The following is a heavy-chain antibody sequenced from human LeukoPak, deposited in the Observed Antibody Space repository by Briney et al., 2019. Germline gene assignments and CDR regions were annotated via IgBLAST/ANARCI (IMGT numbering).Heavy chain of an antibody. D-gene: IGHD6-13*01. Sequence: PSETLSLTCTVSGGSISSYYWSWIRQPPGKGLEWIGYIYYSGSTNYNPSLKSRVTISVDTSKNQFSLNLSSVTAADTAVYYCASAEPRGIIWYPYWGQGTLVTVSS. CDR3: ASAEPRGIIWYPY. J-gene: IGHJ4*02. CDR1: GGSISSYY. CDR2: IYYSGST. V-gene: IGHV4-59*12.